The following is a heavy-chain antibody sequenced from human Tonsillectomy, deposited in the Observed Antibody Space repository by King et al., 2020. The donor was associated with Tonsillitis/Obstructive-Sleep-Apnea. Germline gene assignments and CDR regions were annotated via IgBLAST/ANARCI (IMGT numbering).Heavy chain of an antibody. CDR1: GFTFSIYA. J-gene: IGHJ6*03. V-gene: IGHV3-23*04. CDR3: AKESDRSGYYPSSYYDMDV. Sequence: VQLVESGGGLVQPGGSLRLSCAASGFTFSIYAMTWVRRAPGKGLEWVSVISASGGNTYYADSVKGRFTISRDNSKNTLYLQMNSLRAEDTAVYYCAKESDRSGYYPSSYYDMDVWGKGATGTVSS. CDR2: ISASGGNT. D-gene: IGHD3-22*01.